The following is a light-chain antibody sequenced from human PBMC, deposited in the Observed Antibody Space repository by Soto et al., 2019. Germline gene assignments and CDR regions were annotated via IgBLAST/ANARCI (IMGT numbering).Light chain of an antibody. J-gene: IGLJ3*02. V-gene: IGLV2-14*01. CDR2: EVS. CDR3: YSSSSTTPVRV. Sequence: QSVLTQPASVSGSPGQSITISCTGTSSDVGGYNHVSWYQHHPGKAPKVIFYEVSYRPSGVSNRFSGSKSGNTASLTISGLQAEDDADYYCYSSSSTTPVRVFGGGTKLTVL. CDR1: SSDVGGYNH.